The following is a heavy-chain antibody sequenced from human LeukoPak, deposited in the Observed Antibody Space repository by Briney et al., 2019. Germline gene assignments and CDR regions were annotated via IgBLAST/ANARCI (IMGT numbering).Heavy chain of an antibody. D-gene: IGHD4-17*01. V-gene: IGHV1-46*01. CDR3: AADYGDYGAFDY. Sequence: GASVKVSCKASGYTFTSYYMHWVRQAPAQGLEWMGIINPSGGSTSYAQKFQGRVTMTRDTSTSTVYMELSSLRSEDTAVYYCAADYGDYGAFDYWGQGTLVTVSS. J-gene: IGHJ4*02. CDR1: GYTFTSYY. CDR2: INPSGGST.